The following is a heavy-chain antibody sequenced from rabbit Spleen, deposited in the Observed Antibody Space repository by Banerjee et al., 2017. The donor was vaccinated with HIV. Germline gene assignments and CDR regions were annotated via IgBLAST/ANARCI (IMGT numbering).Heavy chain of an antibody. Sequence: QEQLVESGGDLVKPGASLTLSCTASGFSFSNKAVMCWVRQAPGKGLEWIACINGVTGKAVYASWAKGRFTFSKTSSTTVTLQMTSLTVADTATYFCARSSVGDINRFGLWGPGTLVTVS. CDR2: INGVTGKA. J-gene: IGHJ2*01. V-gene: IGHV1S45*01. D-gene: IGHD1-1*01. CDR1: GFSFSNKAV. CDR3: ARSSVGDINRFGL.